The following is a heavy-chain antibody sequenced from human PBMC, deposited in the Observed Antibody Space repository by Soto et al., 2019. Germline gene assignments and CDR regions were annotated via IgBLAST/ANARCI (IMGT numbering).Heavy chain of an antibody. CDR3: AKWGYDILTGYYRSDYYYGMDV. CDR1: GYTFTSYA. Sequence: ASVKVSCKASGYTFTSYAMHWVRQAPGQRLEWMGWINAGNGNTKYSQKFQGRVTISRDNSKNTPYLQMNSLRAEDTAVYYCAKWGYDILTGYYRSDYYYGMDVWGQGTTVTVSS. V-gene: IGHV1-3*01. J-gene: IGHJ6*02. CDR2: INAGNGNT. D-gene: IGHD3-9*01.